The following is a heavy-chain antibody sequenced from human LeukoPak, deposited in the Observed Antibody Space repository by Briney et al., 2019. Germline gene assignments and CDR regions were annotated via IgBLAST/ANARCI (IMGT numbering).Heavy chain of an antibody. J-gene: IGHJ6*03. V-gene: IGHV1-46*01. CDR1: GYTFTSYY. CDR3: ARDRSSSWFYYYYYYMDV. Sequence: ASVKVSCKASGYTFTSYYMHWARQAPGQGLEWMGIINPSGGSTSYAQKFQGRVTMTRDMSTSTVYMELSSLRSEDTAVYYCARDRSSSWFYYYYYYMDVWGKGTTVTVSS. D-gene: IGHD6-13*01. CDR2: INPSGGST.